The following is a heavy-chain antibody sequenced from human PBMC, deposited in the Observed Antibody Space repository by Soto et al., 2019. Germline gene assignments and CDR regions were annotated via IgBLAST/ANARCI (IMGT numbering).Heavy chain of an antibody. J-gene: IGHJ4*02. Sequence: QVQLVQSGAEVKKPGSSVKVSCKASGGSFGKSAINWVRQTPGQGLEWLGGFIPVYRTLKYAQKLQGRVTITADESTGTAYMTLSSLASDDTAVYYCATGVIWIGYFTVDSWGQGTRVTVSS. CDR3: ATGVIWIGYFTVDS. CDR2: FIPVYRTL. D-gene: IGHD3-3*01. CDR1: GGSFGKSA. V-gene: IGHV1-69*01.